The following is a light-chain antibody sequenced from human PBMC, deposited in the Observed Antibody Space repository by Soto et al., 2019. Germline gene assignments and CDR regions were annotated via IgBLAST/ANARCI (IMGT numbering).Light chain of an antibody. CDR1: QSLLQSNGYNY. CDR3: MQSQQSPPT. J-gene: IGKJ1*01. V-gene: IGKV2-28*01. Sequence: DIVMTQSPLSLPVTPGEPASISCSSSQSLLQSNGYNYLDWYLQKPGQSPQLLIYFGSYRASGVPDMFSGSGSGTDFTLKIRRVEAEDVGVYYCMQSQQSPPTFGHGTKVEI. CDR2: FGS.